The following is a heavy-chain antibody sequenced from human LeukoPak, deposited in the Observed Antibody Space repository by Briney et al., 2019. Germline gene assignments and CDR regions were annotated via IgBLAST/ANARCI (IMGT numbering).Heavy chain of an antibody. CDR2: INHSGST. J-gene: IGHJ6*03. Sequence: SETLSLTCAVYGGSFSGYYWSWIRQPPGKGLEWIGEINHSGSTHYNPSLKSRVTISVDTSKNQFSLKLSSVTAADTAVYYCARVYAGPAAIAYYYYYMDVWGKGTTVTVSS. CDR3: ARVYAGPAAIAYYYYYMDV. CDR1: GGSFSGYY. D-gene: IGHD2-2*02. V-gene: IGHV4-34*01.